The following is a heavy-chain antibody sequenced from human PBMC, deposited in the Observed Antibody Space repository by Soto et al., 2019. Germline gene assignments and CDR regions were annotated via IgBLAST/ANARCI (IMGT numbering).Heavy chain of an antibody. CDR3: VRDGTRTLRDWFDP. V-gene: IGHV4-4*07. Sequence: SETLSLTCTVSGASISGFYWSWIRKSAGKGLEWIGRIYATGTTDYNPSLKSRVMMSVDTSKKQFSLKLRSVTAADTAVYYCVRDGTRTLRDWFDPWGQGMSVTVSS. CDR1: GASISGFY. J-gene: IGHJ5*02. CDR2: IYATGTT. D-gene: IGHD1-1*01.